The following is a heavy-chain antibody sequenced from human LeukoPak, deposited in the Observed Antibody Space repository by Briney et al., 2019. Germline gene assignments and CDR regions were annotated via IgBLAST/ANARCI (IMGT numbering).Heavy chain of an antibody. V-gene: IGHV3-48*03. J-gene: IGHJ4*02. CDR3: ARDGPGYSFDH. CDR2: SSSSGRTT. Sequence: GGSLRLSCAASGFTFSSYEMHWVRQAPGKGLEWVSCSSSSGRTTDYADSVKGRFTVSRDNARNSLYLQMNSLRGEDTAVYYCARDGPGYSFDHWGQGTLVAVSS. D-gene: IGHD5-18*01. CDR1: GFTFSSYE.